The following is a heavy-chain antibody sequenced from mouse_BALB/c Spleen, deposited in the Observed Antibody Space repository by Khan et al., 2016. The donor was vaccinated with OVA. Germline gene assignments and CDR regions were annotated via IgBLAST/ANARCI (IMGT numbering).Heavy chain of an antibody. D-gene: IGHD3-1*01. CDR1: GYTFTNYW. CDR3: ARRGAARSTWDNFDY. V-gene: IGHV1-63*02. J-gene: IGHJ2*01. Sequence: VQLQLSGAELVRPGTSVKMSCKAAGYTFTNYWIGWVKQRPGHGLEWIGDTYPGGGYTNYNEKFKGKATLTADTSSSTAYMQLSGLTSEDSDIFYWARRGAARSTWDNFDYWGQGTTLTVSS. CDR2: TYPGGGYT.